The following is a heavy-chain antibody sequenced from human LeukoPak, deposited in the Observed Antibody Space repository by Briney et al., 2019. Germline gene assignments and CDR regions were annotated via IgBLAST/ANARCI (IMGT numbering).Heavy chain of an antibody. D-gene: IGHD1-26*01. CDR3: ARTSGSYYYFDY. CDR1: GYTFTSYD. Sequence: ASVTVSFTASGYTFTSYDINWVRQATGQGLEWMGWMNPNSGNTGYAQKFQGRVTMTRNTSISTAYMELSSLRSEDTAVYYCARTSGSYYYFDYWGQGTLVTVSS. V-gene: IGHV1-8*01. CDR2: MNPNSGNT. J-gene: IGHJ4*02.